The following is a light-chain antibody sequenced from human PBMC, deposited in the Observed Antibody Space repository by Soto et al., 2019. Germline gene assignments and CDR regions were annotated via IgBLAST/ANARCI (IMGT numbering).Light chain of an antibody. CDR3: QTGGSGIVV. Sequence: QSVLTQSPSASASLGASVKLTCTLSSGHSNYAIAWHQRQSEKGPRYLMKLNSDGSHSKGDGIPDRVSGSSSGAERYLTISSLQSEDEADYYCQTGGSGIVVFGGGTKLTVL. J-gene: IGLJ2*01. CDR2: LNSDGSH. CDR1: SGHSNYA. V-gene: IGLV4-69*01.